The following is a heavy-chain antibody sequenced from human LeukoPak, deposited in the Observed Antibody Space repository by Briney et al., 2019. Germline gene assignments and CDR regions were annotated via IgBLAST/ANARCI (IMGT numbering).Heavy chain of an antibody. V-gene: IGHV4-34*01. CDR3: ARGYSYGYPNY. J-gene: IGHJ4*02. CDR2: INHSGST. D-gene: IGHD5-18*01. Sequence: SETLSLTCAVSGGSLSRGSYSWSWIRQPPGKGLEWIGEINHSGSTNYNPSLKSRVTISVDTSKNQFSLKLSSVTAADTAVYYCARGYSYGYPNYWGQGTLVTVSS. CDR1: GGSLSRGSYS.